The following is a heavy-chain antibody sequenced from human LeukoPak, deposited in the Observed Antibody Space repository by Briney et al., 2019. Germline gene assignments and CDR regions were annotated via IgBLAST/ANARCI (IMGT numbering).Heavy chain of an antibody. D-gene: IGHD6-19*01. CDR1: GGTFSSYA. V-gene: IGHV1-69*05. Sequence: SVKVSCKASGGTFSSYAISWVRQAPGQGLEWMGGVIPIFGTANYAQKFQGKVTITTDESTGTAYMELSSLRSEDTAVYYCARGRRLAGDFDYWGQGTLVTVSS. J-gene: IGHJ4*02. CDR3: ARGRRLAGDFDY. CDR2: VIPIFGTA.